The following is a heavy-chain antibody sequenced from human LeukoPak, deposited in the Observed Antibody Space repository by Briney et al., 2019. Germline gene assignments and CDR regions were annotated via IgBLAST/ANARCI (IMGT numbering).Heavy chain of an antibody. V-gene: IGHV3-11*01. CDR2: ISSSGSTI. CDR3: ARDRGRAAAGTVYFDY. D-gene: IGHD6-13*01. CDR1: GFTFSDYY. J-gene: IGHJ4*02. Sequence: GGSLRLSCAASGFTFSDYYMSWIRQAPGKGLEWVSYISSSGSTIYYADSVKGRFTISRDNAKNSLYLQMNSLRAEDTAVYYCARDRGRAAAGTVYFDYWGQGTLVTVSS.